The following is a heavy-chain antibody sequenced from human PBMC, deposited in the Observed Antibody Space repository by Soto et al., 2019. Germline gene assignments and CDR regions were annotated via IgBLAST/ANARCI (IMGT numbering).Heavy chain of an antibody. CDR3: ASWAHYSSSLDY. CDR1: GGSFSGYY. D-gene: IGHD6-6*01. V-gene: IGHV4-34*01. J-gene: IGHJ4*02. Sequence: SETLSLTCAVYGGSFSGYYWSWIRQPPGKGLEWIGEINHSGSTNYNPSLKSRVTISVDTSKNQFSLKLSSVTAADTAVYYCASWAHYSSSLDYWGQGTLVTVSS. CDR2: INHSGST.